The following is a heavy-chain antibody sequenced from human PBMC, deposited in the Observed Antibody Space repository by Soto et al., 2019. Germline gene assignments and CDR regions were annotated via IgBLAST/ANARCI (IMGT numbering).Heavy chain of an antibody. CDR3: VKGGAYCYNDCTRSY. J-gene: IGHJ4*02. Sequence: EVQLLESGGGLVQPGGPLRLSCADSGFSFKTYGMTWVRQAPGKGLEGVAHIGLSNSDTYYADSVKGRFTISRDNSKNMVYLQMNSLRDADTAVYYCVKGGAYCYNDCTRSYWGRGTLVTVSS. CDR2: IGLSNSDT. V-gene: IGHV3-23*01. CDR1: GFSFKTYG. D-gene: IGHD2-21*01.